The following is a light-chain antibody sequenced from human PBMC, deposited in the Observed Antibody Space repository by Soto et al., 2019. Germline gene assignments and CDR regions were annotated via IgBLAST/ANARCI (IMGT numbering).Light chain of an antibody. CDR2: DAS. V-gene: IGKV3-11*01. CDR1: QSVSTY. CDR3: QQRSNWPYMYT. Sequence: ETVLTQSPATLSLSPGERATLSCRASQSVSTYLAWYQQKPGQAPRLLIYDASKRATGIPARFSGSGSGTDFTLTISSLEPEDFAVYYCQQRSNWPYMYTFGQGTKLEIK. J-gene: IGKJ2*01.